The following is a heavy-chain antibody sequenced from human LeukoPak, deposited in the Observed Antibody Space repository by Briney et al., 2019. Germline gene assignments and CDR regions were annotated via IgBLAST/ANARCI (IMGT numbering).Heavy chain of an antibody. CDR1: GFTFSSYA. CDR2: ISGGSGSDT. Sequence: GGSLRLSCAASGFTFSSYAMSWVRQAPGKGLEWFAAISGGSGSDTYYADAVKGRFTISRDNSKNTLYLQMNSLRAEDTAVYYCARGLAAAGLYFDYWGQGTLVTVSS. CDR3: ARGLAAAGLYFDY. V-gene: IGHV3-23*01. J-gene: IGHJ4*02. D-gene: IGHD6-13*01.